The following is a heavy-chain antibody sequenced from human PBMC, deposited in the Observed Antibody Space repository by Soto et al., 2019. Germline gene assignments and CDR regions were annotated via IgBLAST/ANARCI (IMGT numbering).Heavy chain of an antibody. CDR2: IYYSGST. V-gene: IGHV4-39*01. D-gene: IGHD3-3*01. Sequence: SETLSLTCTVSGGSISSSSYYWGWIRQPPGKGLEWIGSIYYSGSTYYNPSLKSRVTISVDTSKNQFSLKLSSVTAADTAVYYCSRQGYDFRRGYLPVWGQGTTVTVSS. J-gene: IGHJ6*02. CDR1: GGSISSSSYY. CDR3: SRQGYDFRRGYLPV.